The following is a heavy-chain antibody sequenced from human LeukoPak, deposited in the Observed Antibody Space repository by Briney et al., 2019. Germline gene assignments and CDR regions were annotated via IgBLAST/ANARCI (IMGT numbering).Heavy chain of an antibody. D-gene: IGHD5-12*01. V-gene: IGHV3-23*01. CDR1: GCSFSSFS. CDR2: ISGGGSA. Sequence: GGSLRLSCVASGCSFSSFSMSWVRQAPGKGLEWVSGISGGGSAYYAESVKGRFTISRDNSETTLYLEMDSLRAEDTATYFCAKGGGGYLYYFDSWGQGTLVSVSS. CDR3: AKGGGGYLYYFDS. J-gene: IGHJ4*02.